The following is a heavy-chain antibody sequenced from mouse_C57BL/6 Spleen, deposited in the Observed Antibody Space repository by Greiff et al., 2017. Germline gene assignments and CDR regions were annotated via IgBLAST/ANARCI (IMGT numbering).Heavy chain of an antibody. CDR2: IHPNSGST. CDR3: AKIPRATSWFAY. D-gene: IGHD3-1*01. V-gene: IGHV1-64*01. CDR1: GYTFTSYW. J-gene: IGHJ3*01. Sequence: QVQLQQPGAELVKPGASVKLSCKASGYTFTSYWMHWVKQRPGQGLEWIGMIHPNSGSTNYNEKFKSKATLTVDKSSSTAYMQLSSLTSEDSAVYYCAKIPRATSWFAYWGQGTLVTVSA.